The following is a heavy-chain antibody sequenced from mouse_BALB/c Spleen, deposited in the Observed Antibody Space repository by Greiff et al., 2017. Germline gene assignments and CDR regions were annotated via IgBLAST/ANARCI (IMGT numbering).Heavy chain of an antibody. CDR3: ARQDRYDGYYAMDY. V-gene: IGHV5-6*01. J-gene: IGHJ4*01. D-gene: IGHD2-14*01. Sequence: VQLKESGGDLVKPGGSLKLSCAASGFTFSSYGMSWVRQTPDKRLEWVATISSGGSYTYYPDSVKGRFTISRDNAKNTLYLQMSSLKSEDTAMYYCARQDRYDGYYAMDYWGQGTSVTVSS. CDR1: GFTFSSYG. CDR2: ISSGGSYT.